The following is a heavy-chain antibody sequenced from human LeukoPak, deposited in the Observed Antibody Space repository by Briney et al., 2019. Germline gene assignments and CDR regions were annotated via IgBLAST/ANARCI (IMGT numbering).Heavy chain of an antibody. V-gene: IGHV3-11*04. CDR1: GFTFSDYY. CDR2: ISSSGSTI. CDR3: AKEDYDILTGYYDY. Sequence: GGSLRLSCAASGFTFSDYYMSWIRQAPGKGLGWVSYISSSGSTIYYADSVKGRFTISRDNAKNSLYLQMNSLRAEDTAVYYCAKEDYDILTGYYDYWGQGTLVTVSS. J-gene: IGHJ4*02. D-gene: IGHD3-9*01.